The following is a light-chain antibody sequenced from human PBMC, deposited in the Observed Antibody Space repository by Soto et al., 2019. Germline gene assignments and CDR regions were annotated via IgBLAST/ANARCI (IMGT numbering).Light chain of an antibody. V-gene: IGKV3-15*01. CDR2: GAS. J-gene: IGKJ1*01. CDR1: QSVSSN. CDR3: QQYNNWPPT. Sequence: EIVMTPSPATLSLFPGGKTPPSFRASQSVSSNLAWYQPKPGQPPRLPIYGASTRATGIPARFSGSGSGTEFTLTISSLQSEDFAVYYCQQYNNWPPTFGQGTKVDIK.